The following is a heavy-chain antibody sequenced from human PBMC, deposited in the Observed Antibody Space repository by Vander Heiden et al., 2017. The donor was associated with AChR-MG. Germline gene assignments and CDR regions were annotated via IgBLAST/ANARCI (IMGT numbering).Heavy chain of an antibody. Sequence: QVQLQESGPGLVRPSETLTLTCIVSGCSISSDYWSWIRQPPGKGLEVIGYIYNSGSTKYNPSLKSRVTISVDTSKNQLSLKLSSVMAADTAVYYCARARNYGGSPTGDYFDSWGQGTLVTVSS. V-gene: IGHV4-59*01. CDR1: GCSISSDY. CDR2: IYNSGST. D-gene: IGHD2-15*01. CDR3: ARARNYGGSPTGDYFDS. J-gene: IGHJ4*02.